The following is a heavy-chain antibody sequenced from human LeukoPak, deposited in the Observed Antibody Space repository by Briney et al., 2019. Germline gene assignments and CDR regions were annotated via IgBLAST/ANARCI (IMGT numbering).Heavy chain of an antibody. CDR1: VDTFTSYG. CDR2: ISAYNGNT. CDR3: ARVARTSLSITTVRGNFAY. V-gene: IGHV1-18*01. D-gene: IGHD3-10*01. J-gene: IGHJ4*02. Sequence: ASVKVSSKSSVDTFTSYGISWGRHAPGQGLEWMGWISAYNGNTNYAQKRQGRGTMTTDTSPRTAYLQLPRLRSDDTAVYYCARVARTSLSITTVRGNFAYWGQGTLVTVSS.